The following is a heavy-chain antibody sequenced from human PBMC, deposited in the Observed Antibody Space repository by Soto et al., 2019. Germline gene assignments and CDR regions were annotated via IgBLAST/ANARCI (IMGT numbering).Heavy chain of an antibody. D-gene: IGHD7-27*01. V-gene: IGHV4-59*01. CDR1: GGSMSRDY. J-gene: IGHJ6*03. CDR2: IDSSGST. Sequence: QVQLQESGPGLVKPSETLSLTCTVSGGSMSRDYWSWIRQPPGKGLEWVGYIDSSGSTNYNPSLNSRVNISLDTSKNQFSLKLTSVTAADTAVYYCAKAAWGIDFYHYMEVWGEGTTVTVSS. CDR3: AKAAWGIDFYHYMEV.